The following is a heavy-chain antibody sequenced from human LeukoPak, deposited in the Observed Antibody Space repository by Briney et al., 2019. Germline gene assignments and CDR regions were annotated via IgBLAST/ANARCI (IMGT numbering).Heavy chain of an antibody. CDR2: MNPNNGDT. V-gene: IGHV1-2*02. CDR3: AKRGGALSD. D-gene: IGHD2-21*01. CDR1: GYLFTGFY. Sequence: ASVKVSCKTSGYLFTGFYIHWVRQVPGQGLEWMGWMNPNNGDTKSAPEFQGRVAMTRVTSINTAYMEMTGLTPADTAIYYCAKRGGALSDWGQGTPVTVTS. J-gene: IGHJ4*02.